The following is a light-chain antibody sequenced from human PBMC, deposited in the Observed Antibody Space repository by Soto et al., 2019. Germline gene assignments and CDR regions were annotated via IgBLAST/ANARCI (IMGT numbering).Light chain of an antibody. CDR1: SSDVGGYNY. V-gene: IGLV2-8*01. CDR2: EVS. Sequence: QSVLTQPPSASGSPGQSVTISCTGTSSDVGGYNYVSWYQQHPGKAPKLMIYEVSKRPSGVPDRFSGSKSGNTASLTVYGLHAEDEADYYCSSYAGSNNFVFGTGTKLTVL. J-gene: IGLJ1*01. CDR3: SSYAGSNNFV.